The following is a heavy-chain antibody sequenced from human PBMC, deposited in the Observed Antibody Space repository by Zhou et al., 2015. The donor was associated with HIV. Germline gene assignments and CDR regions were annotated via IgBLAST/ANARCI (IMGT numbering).Heavy chain of an antibody. D-gene: IGHD6-19*01. J-gene: IGHJ5*02. CDR1: GGTFSSYA. CDR2: ISAYNGNT. CDR3: ARENIVAGTGNWFDP. V-gene: IGHV1-18*01. Sequence: QVQLVQSGAEVKKPGSSVKVSCKASGGTFSSYAISWVRQAPGQGLEWMGWISAYNGNTNYAQKLQGRVTMTTDTSTSTAYMELRSLRSDDTAVYYCARENIVAGTGNWFDPWGQGTLVTVSS.